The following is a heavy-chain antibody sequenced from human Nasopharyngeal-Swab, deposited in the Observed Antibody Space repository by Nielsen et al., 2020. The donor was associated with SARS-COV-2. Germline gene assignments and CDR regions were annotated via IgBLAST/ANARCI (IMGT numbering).Heavy chain of an antibody. CDR1: GYTFTSYD. V-gene: IGHV1-8*01. J-gene: IGHJ4*02. CDR2: MNANSGDT. Sequence: ASVQVSCKASGYTFTSYDVYWVRQAPGQGLEWMGWMNANSGDTGYAQNFQGRVTMTRNTSIGTAYMELSSLRSEDTAVYYCARGIVGLDYWGQGTLVTVSS. CDR3: ARGIVGLDY. D-gene: IGHD1-26*01.